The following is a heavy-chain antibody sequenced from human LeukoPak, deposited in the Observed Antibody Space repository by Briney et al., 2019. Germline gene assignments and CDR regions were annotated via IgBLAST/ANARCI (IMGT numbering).Heavy chain of an antibody. J-gene: IGHJ4*02. CDR3: AKDIARLGIAVAGPIDY. CDR1: GFTFSSYS. D-gene: IGHD6-19*01. CDR2: ISSSSSYI. V-gene: IGHV3-21*04. Sequence: PGGSLRLSCAASGFTFSSYSMNWVRQAPGKGLEWVSSISSSSSYIYYADSLKGRFTISRDNANNSLYLQMNSLRAEDTALYYCAKDIARLGIAVAGPIDYWGQGTLVTVSS.